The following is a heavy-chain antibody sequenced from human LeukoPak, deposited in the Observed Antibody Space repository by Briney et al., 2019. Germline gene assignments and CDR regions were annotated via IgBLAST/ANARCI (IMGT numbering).Heavy chain of an antibody. V-gene: IGHV4-59*01. CDR2: IYYSGST. Sequence: PSETLSLPCTVSGGSISSYHWSWIRQPPGKGLEWIGYIYYSGSTSYNPSLKSRVTISVDTSKKQFSLKLSSVTAADTAFYYCARYIVSYPHDAFDIWGQGTMVTVSS. D-gene: IGHD1-26*01. J-gene: IGHJ3*02. CDR3: ARYIVSYPHDAFDI. CDR1: GGSISSYH.